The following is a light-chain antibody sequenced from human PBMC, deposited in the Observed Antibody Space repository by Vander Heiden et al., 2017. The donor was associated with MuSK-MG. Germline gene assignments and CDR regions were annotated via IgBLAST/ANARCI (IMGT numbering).Light chain of an antibody. J-gene: IGKJ5*01. Sequence: DTHMTQSPSSLSASVGDRVTITCQASQDISNYLNWYQQKPGKAPNLLIYEASNLETRVPSRFSGSASGTDFTFTISSLHPEDLATYYCQQDHTLPVTFGQGTQLEVK. CDR1: QDISNY. CDR3: QQDHTLPVT. CDR2: EAS. V-gene: IGKV1-33*01.